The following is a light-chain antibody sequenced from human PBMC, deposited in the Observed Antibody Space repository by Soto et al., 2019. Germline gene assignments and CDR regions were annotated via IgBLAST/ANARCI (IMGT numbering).Light chain of an antibody. CDR3: GTWDSSLSAGV. J-gene: IGLJ3*02. CDR2: ANN. CDR1: SSNIGNNY. Sequence: QSVLTQPPSVSAAPGQKVTISCSGSSSNIGNNYVSWYRQLPGTAPKLLIYANNKRPSGIPDRFSGSKSGTSATLGITGLQTGDEADYYCGTWDSSLSAGVFGGGTKLTVL. V-gene: IGLV1-51*01.